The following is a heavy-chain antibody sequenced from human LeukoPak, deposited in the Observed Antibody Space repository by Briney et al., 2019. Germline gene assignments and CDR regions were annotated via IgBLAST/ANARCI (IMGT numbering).Heavy chain of an antibody. CDR2: IRYDGSNK. V-gene: IGHV3-30*02. CDR1: GFTFSSYG. D-gene: IGHD3-3*01. J-gene: IGHJ4*02. Sequence: PGGSLRLSCAASGFTFSSYGMHWVCQAPGRGLEWVAFIRYDGSNKYYADSVKGRFTISRDNSKNTLYLQMNSLRAEDTAVYYCAKDQRFLEWVFDYWGQGTLVTVSS. CDR3: AKDQRFLEWVFDY.